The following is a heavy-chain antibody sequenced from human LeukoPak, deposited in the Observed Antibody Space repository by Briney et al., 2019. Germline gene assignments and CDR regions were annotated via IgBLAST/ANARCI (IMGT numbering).Heavy chain of an antibody. CDR1: GYTFTGYY. Sequence: ASVKVSCKASGYTFTGYYMHWVRQAPGQGLEWMGWINPNSGGTNYAQKLQGRVTMTTDTSTSTAYMELRSLRSDDTAVYYCARESFNYDFWSAQRRYYYMDVWGKGTTVTVSS. V-gene: IGHV1-2*02. CDR3: ARESFNYDFWSAQRRYYYMDV. D-gene: IGHD3-3*01. J-gene: IGHJ6*03. CDR2: INPNSGGT.